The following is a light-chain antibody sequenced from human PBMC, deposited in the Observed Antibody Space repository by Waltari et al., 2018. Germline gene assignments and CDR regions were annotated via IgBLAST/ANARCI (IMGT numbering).Light chain of an antibody. V-gene: IGKV1-5*03. J-gene: IGKJ1*01. Sequence: DIQMTQSPSTLSASVGDRVTITCRASQSISPWLAWYQQKPGKAPKRLISKASSLESGVPSRFSGSGSGTLFTLTISSLQSDDFATYYCQHFITYPRTFGQGTKVEIK. CDR3: QHFITYPRT. CDR2: KAS. CDR1: QSISPW.